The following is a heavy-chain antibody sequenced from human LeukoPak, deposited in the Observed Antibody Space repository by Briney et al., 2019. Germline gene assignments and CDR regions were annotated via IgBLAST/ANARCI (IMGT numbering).Heavy chain of an antibody. J-gene: IGHJ4*02. D-gene: IGHD3-10*01. CDR2: IKSKSAGGTT. CDR1: GFTFTNAW. V-gene: IGHV3-15*01. CDR3: SGSGSFYNPGY. Sequence: GGSLRLSCAASGFTFTNAWMTWVRQAPGKGLEWVGRIKSKSAGGTTDYAAPVEGRFTISRDDSKNTLYLQMSSLKTEDTAVYYCSGSGSFYNPGYWGQGTLVTVSS.